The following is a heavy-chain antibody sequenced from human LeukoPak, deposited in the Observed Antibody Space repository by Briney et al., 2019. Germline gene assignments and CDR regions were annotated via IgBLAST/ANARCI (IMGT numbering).Heavy chain of an antibody. D-gene: IGHD3-10*01. J-gene: IGHJ4*02. CDR3: ARPYYYSPGSLPY. Sequence: GGSLRLSCAVSGFSFNTYWMTWVRQAPGKGLQWVASINKDGTEKYYVDSVKGRFTISRDNTNNSLYLQMNSLRAEDTAVFYCARPYYYSPGSLPYWGQGTLVTVSS. CDR2: INKDGTEK. V-gene: IGHV3-7*01. CDR1: GFSFNTYW.